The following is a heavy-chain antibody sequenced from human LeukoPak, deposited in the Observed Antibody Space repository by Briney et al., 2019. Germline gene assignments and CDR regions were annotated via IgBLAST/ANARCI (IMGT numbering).Heavy chain of an antibody. D-gene: IGHD6-19*01. CDR3: ARGVSVVGWYDY. CDR2: INAGNGNT. Sequence: ASVKVSCKASGYTFTSYAMHWVRQAPGQRLEWMGWINAGNGNTKYSQEFQGRVTITRDTSASTAYMELSSLRSEDMAVDYCARGVSVVGWYDYWGQGTLVTVSS. J-gene: IGHJ4*02. CDR1: GYTFTSYA. V-gene: IGHV1-3*03.